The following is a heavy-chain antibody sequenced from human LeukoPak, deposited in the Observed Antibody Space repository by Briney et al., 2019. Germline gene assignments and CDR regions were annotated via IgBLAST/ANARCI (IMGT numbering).Heavy chain of an antibody. D-gene: IGHD3-3*01. Sequence: GASVKVSCKASGYTFTHFAMNWVRQAPEQGLEWMGWIHTSTGNSTYAQGFTGQFVFSLDTSVNTAYLQIISLKAEDTAVYYCARKDFFDGFDIWGQGTMVTVSS. CDR1: GYTFTHFA. CDR2: IHTSTGNS. V-gene: IGHV7-4-1*02. J-gene: IGHJ3*02. CDR3: ARKDFFDGFDI.